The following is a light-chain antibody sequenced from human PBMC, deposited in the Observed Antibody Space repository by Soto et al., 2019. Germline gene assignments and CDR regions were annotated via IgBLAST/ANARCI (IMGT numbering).Light chain of an antibody. CDR1: QSVSNNY. CDR3: QQYGRSPGLFT. Sequence: EIVLTQSPGTLSLSPGERATLSCRASQSVSNNYLAWYQQKPGQAPRLLIYGASNRATGIPDRFSGSGSGTDFTLTISSLEPEDFAVYYCQQYGRSPGLFTFGPGTKVDIK. J-gene: IGKJ3*01. CDR2: GAS. V-gene: IGKV3-20*01.